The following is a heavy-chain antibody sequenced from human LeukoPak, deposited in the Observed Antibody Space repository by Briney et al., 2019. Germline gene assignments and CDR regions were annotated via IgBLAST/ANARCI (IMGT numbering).Heavy chain of an antibody. CDR3: ARVYYDSSGYYYTFDY. J-gene: IGHJ4*02. V-gene: IGHV3-11*03. CDR1: GFTFSDYY. Sequence: GGSLRLSCAASGFTFSDYYMSWIRQAPGKGLEWVSYISSSSSYTNYADSVKGRFTISRDNAKKSLYLQMNSLRAEDTAVYYCARVYYDSSGYYYTFDYWGQGTLVTVSS. CDR2: ISSSSSYT. D-gene: IGHD3-22*01.